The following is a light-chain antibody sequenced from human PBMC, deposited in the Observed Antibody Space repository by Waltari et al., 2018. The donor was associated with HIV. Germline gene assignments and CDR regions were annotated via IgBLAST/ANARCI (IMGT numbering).Light chain of an antibody. CDR3: QQYGSSPMYT. J-gene: IGKJ2*01. CDR1: QSVTSSY. CDR2: GAS. V-gene: IGKV3-20*01. Sequence: EIVLTQSPRTLSLSPGERATLSCRPSQSVTSSYLAWYQQKPGQAPRLRIYGASSRATGIPDRFSGSESGTDFTLTISRLEPEDFAVYYCQQYGSSPMYTVGQGTKLEIK.